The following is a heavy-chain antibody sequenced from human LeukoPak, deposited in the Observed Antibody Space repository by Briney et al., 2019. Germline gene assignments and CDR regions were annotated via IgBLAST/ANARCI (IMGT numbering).Heavy chain of an antibody. D-gene: IGHD5-12*01. Sequence: SETLSLTCTVSGGSISSYYWSWIRQPAGKGLEWIGRIYTSGSTNYNPSLKSRVTMSVDTSKNQFSLKLSSVTAADTAVYYCARDQELRLSHYYYYYYMDVWGKGTTVTVSS. V-gene: IGHV4-4*07. CDR1: GGSISSYY. J-gene: IGHJ6*03. CDR3: ARDQELRLSHYYYYYYMDV. CDR2: IYTSGST.